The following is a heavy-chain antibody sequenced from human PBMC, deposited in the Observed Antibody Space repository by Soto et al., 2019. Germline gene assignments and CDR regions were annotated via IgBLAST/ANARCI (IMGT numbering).Heavy chain of an antibody. J-gene: IGHJ6*02. CDR3: ARDVPLNYYDGTYSYYAMDV. CDR1: GGTFSSHA. CDR2: TIPFFKAT. Sequence: SVKVSCKASGGTFSSHAISWVRQAPGQGLEWMGGTIPFFKATNYAQKFQGRVTITADDATSTAYMDLYSLRSEDTAVYYCARDVPLNYYDGTYSYYAMDVWGQGTTVTVSS. V-gene: IGHV1-69*13. D-gene: IGHD3-16*01.